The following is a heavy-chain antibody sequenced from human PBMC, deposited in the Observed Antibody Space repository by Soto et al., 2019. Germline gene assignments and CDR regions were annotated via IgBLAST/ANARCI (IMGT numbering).Heavy chain of an antibody. CDR1: GYSFTSSG. CDR3: ARGVGNLTP. D-gene: IGHD2-15*01. Sequence: QVQFLESGAEVKKPGASVKVSCKASGYSFTSSGISWVREDPRQGVEWVGWISTYNGDRNYAQKFEERLTMTTETSTSTDYMELWRLRSEDTAVDYCARGVGNLTPWGQGTLVTISS. CDR2: ISTYNGDR. V-gene: IGHV1-18*01. J-gene: IGHJ4*02.